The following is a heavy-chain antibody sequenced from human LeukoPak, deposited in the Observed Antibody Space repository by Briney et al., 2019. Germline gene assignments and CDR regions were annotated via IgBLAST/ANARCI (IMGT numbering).Heavy chain of an antibody. CDR3: ARDFYYFDY. CDR1: GGSISGYY. CDR2: IYYSGST. D-gene: IGHD3-3*01. J-gene: IGHJ4*02. Sequence: SETLSLTCTVSGGSISGYYWSWIRQPPGKGLEWIGYIYYSGSTNYNPSLKSRVTISVDTSKNQFSLKLSSVTAADTAVYYCARDFYYFDYWGQGTLVTVSS. V-gene: IGHV4-59*01.